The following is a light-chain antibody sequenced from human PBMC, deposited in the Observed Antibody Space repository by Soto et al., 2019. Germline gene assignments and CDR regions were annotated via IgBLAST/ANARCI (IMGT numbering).Light chain of an antibody. V-gene: IGLV2-11*01. Sequence: QSVLTQPRSVSGSPGQSVTISCTGTRSVVGGHNFVSWYQQHPGKAPKLMIYDVTKRPSGVPDRFSGSKSGNTASLTISGLQAEDEADYYCCSYVASYTYVFGTGTKVTVL. CDR1: RSVVGGHNF. CDR3: CSYVASYTYV. J-gene: IGLJ1*01. CDR2: DVT.